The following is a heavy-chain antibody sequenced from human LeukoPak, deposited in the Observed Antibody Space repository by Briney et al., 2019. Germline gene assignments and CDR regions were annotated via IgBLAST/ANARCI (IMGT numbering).Heavy chain of an antibody. Sequence: GGSLRLSCAASGFTFSSYAMSWVRQAPGKGLEWVSAISGSGGSTYYADSVKGRFTISRDNSKNTLYLQMNSLRAEDTAVYYCAKVPAESGFSSGWSRGFDYWGQGTLVTVSS. D-gene: IGHD6-19*01. CDR3: AKVPAESGFSSGWSRGFDY. J-gene: IGHJ4*02. V-gene: IGHV3-23*01. CDR2: ISGSGGST. CDR1: GFTFSSYA.